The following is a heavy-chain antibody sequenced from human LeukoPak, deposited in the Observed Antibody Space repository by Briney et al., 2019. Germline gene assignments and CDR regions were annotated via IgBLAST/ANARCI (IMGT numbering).Heavy chain of an antibody. CDR2: INHSGST. CDR3: ARGGYDSNFDI. Sequence: SETLSLTCAVYGGSFNGYYWSWIRQPPGKGLEWIREINHSGSTNYNPSLKSRVTISVDTSKNQFSLKLSSVTAADTAVYYCARGGYDSNFDIWGQGTMVTVSS. CDR1: GGSFNGYY. V-gene: IGHV4-34*01. D-gene: IGHD3-22*01. J-gene: IGHJ3*02.